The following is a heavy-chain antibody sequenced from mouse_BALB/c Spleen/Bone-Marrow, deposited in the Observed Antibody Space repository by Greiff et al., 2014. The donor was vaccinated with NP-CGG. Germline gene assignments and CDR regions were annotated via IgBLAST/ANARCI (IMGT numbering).Heavy chain of an antibody. Sequence: EVMLVESGGGLVKPGGSLKLSCAASGFTFSDYYMYWVRQTPEKRLEWVATISDGGSYTYYPDSVKGRFTISRDNAKNNLYPQMSSLKSEDTAMYYCARDLITTATSFAYWGQGTLVAVSA. V-gene: IGHV5-4*02. D-gene: IGHD1-2*01. CDR2: ISDGGSYT. CDR1: GFTFSDYY. CDR3: ARDLITTATSFAY. J-gene: IGHJ3*01.